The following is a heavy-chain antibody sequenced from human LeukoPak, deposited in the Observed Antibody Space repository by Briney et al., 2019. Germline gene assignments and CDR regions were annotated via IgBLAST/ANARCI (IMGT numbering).Heavy chain of an antibody. D-gene: IGHD2-21*02. CDR1: GDSMSSDYFY. CDR3: ARTYCGGDCYETYYYYYYYMDV. V-gene: IGHV4-61*02. J-gene: IGHJ6*03. CDR2: VSTRGNT. Sequence: SETLSLTCTVSGDSMSSDYFYWSWIRQPAGQGLEWIGRVSTRGNTDYNPSLKSRVTMSIDTSKNQFSPKLSSVTAADTAVYYCARTYCGGDCYETYYYYYYYMDVWGKGTTVTISS.